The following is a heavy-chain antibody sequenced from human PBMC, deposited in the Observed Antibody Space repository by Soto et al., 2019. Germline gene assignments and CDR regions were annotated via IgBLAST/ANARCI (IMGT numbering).Heavy chain of an antibody. Sequence: SVKVSCKASGGTFSSYAISWVRQAPGQGLEWMGGIIPIFGTANYAQKFQGRATITADESTSTAYMELSSLRSEDTAVYYCARVKGVVPAAIYYYYGMDVWGQGTTVTVSS. CDR2: IIPIFGTA. CDR1: GGTFSSYA. CDR3: ARVKGVVPAAIYYYYGMDV. J-gene: IGHJ6*02. D-gene: IGHD2-2*01. V-gene: IGHV1-69*13.